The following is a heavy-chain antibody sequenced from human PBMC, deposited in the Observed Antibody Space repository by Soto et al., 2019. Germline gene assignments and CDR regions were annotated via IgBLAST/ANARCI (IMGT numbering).Heavy chain of an antibody. V-gene: IGHV3-21*04. CDR1: GFTFSSYS. CDR3: ARDMLPSQAPWMAVFDY. J-gene: IGHJ4*02. D-gene: IGHD2-8*01. CDR2: ISSSSSYI. Sequence: GGSLRLSCAASGFTFSSYSMNWVRQAPGKGLEWVSSISSSSSYIYYADSVKGRFTISRDNAKNSLYLQMNSLRDDDTAVYYCARDMLPSQAPWMAVFDYSGQGTLVTVS.